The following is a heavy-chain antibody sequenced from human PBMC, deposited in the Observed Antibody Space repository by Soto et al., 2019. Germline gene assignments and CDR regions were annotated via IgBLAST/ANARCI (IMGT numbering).Heavy chain of an antibody. CDR1: GGTFSSYT. CDR3: AQRLDYYGSYFDY. D-gene: IGHD3-10*01. V-gene: IGHV1-69*02. CDR2: IIPILGIA. Sequence: SVKVSCKASGGTFSSYTISWVRQAPGQGLEWMGRIIPILGIANYAQKFQGRVTITADKSTSTAYMELSSLRSEDTAVYYCAQRLDYYGSYFDYWGQGTLVTVSS. J-gene: IGHJ4*02.